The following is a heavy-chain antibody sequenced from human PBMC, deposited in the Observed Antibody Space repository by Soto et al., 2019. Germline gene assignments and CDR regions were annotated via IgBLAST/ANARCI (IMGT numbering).Heavy chain of an antibody. D-gene: IGHD2-2*01. CDR3: ARGRGYCSSTSCYGYYYYYGMDV. J-gene: IGHJ6*02. Sequence: SETLSLTCAVYGGSFSGYYWSWIRQPPGKGLEWIGEINHSGSTNYNPSLKSRVTISVDTSKNQFSLKLSSVTAADTAVYYCARGRGYCSSTSCYGYYYYYGMDVWGQGTTVPSP. V-gene: IGHV4-34*01. CDR2: INHSGST. CDR1: GGSFSGYY.